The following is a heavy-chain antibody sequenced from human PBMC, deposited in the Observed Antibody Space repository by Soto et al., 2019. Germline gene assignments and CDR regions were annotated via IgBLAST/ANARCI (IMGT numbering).Heavy chain of an antibody. J-gene: IGHJ5*01. CDR1: GGSLSTYF. V-gene: IGHV4-59*01. CDR2: ITYSGST. D-gene: IGHD3-10*01. CDR3: ARQRGFGDLFDS. Sequence: QVQLQESGPGLVKPSETLSLTCTVSGGSLSTYFWTWIRQTPGTGLEWIGYITYSGSTNYNPSLKSRVTISVDTSNNHFSLKLTSVTAADTAVYYCARQRGFGDLFDSWGQGTLVTVSS.